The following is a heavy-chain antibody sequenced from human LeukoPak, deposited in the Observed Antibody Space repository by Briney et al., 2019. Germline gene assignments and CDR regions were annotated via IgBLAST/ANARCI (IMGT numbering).Heavy chain of an antibody. D-gene: IGHD1-26*01. J-gene: IGHJ4*02. CDR3: AKVPQSAGSYYFYY. Sequence: RGGSLRLSCAASGFTFSSYAMSWVRQAPGKGLEWVSAISGSGGSTYYADSVKGRFTISTHNSKTTLYLQMNTLTSEATPVYYSAKVPQSAGSYYFYYWGQGPLVTVSS. V-gene: IGHV3-23*01. CDR1: GFTFSSYA. CDR2: ISGSGGST.